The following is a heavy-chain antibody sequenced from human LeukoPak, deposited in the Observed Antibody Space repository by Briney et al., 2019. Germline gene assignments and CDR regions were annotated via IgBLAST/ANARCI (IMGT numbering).Heavy chain of an antibody. V-gene: IGHV1-2*02. CDR3: TRNGPGLNWFDP. J-gene: IGHJ5*02. Sequence: ASVKVSCKASGYTFTSYGISWVRQAPGQGLEWMGWINPKSGGTNYAQKFQGRVTMTRDTSITTAYMELSSLRSDDTAVYYCTRNGPGLNWFDPWGQGTLVTVSS. CDR1: GYTFTSYG. CDR2: INPKSGGT. D-gene: IGHD3-10*01.